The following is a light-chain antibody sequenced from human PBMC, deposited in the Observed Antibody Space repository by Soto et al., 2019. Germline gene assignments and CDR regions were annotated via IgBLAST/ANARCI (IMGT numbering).Light chain of an antibody. V-gene: IGKV1-33*01. CDR3: QQFDNLPSWT. CDR2: DAS. CDR1: QDMSIY. J-gene: IGKJ1*01. Sequence: DIAMTQSPSFLSASVGASVTITCQASQDMSIYLNWYQQKPGRAPKILIYDASNLETGVPSRFSGSGSGTDFTFTISSLQPEDIATSYCQQFDNLPSWTFGQGTKVDIK.